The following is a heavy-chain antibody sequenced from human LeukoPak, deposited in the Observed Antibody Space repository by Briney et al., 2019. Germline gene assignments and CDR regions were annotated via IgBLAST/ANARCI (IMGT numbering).Heavy chain of an antibody. J-gene: IGHJ5*02. V-gene: IGHV5-51*01. CDR1: GYIFTTYW. CDR3: ARRSILTAYPFDP. CDR2: IYPGDSST. D-gene: IGHD3-9*01. Sequence: GESLKISCKGSGYIFTTYWIAWVRQMPGKGLEWMGIIYPGDSSTRYSPSFQDQVTISADKSISTAYLQWSSLKASDTAMYYCARRSILTAYPFDPWGQGTLVTVSS.